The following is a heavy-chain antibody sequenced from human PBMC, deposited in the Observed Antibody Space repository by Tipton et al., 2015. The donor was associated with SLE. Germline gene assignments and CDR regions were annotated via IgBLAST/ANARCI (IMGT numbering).Heavy chain of an antibody. D-gene: IGHD6-19*01. J-gene: IGHJ4*02. CDR3: AKGSGWYCDY. CDR2: INAGNGNT. CDR1: GYTFTTYA. Sequence: QSGPEAKKPGASVKVSCKASGYTFTTYAIHWVRQAPGQRLEYMGWINAGNGNTKHSQSFQGRVTITRDTSASTAYMELSSLRSEDTAVYYCAKGSGWYCDYWGQGTLVTVSS. V-gene: IGHV1-3*01.